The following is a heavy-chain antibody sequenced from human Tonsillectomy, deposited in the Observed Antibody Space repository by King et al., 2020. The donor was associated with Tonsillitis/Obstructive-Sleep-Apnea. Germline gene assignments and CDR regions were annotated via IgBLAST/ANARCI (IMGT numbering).Heavy chain of an antibody. CDR1: GGSISSSTYY. V-gene: IGHV4-39*01. J-gene: IGHJ4*02. D-gene: IGHD7-27*01. CDR3: ARRVTGDPWIDY. Sequence: QLQESGPGLVKPSETLSLTCTVSGGSISSSTYYWGWIRQPPGKGLEWIGSIYYSGHTYFNPSLKSRVTISVETSKNQFSLKLSSVTAADTAVYYCARRVTGDPWIDYWGQGTLVTVSS. CDR2: IYYSGHT.